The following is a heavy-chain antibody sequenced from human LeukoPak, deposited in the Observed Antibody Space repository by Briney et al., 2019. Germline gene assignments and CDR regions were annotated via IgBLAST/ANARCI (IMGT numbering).Heavy chain of an antibody. D-gene: IGHD3-22*01. Sequence: SVKVSCKASGYTFTSYDINWVRQATGQGLEWMGRIIPIFGTANYAQNFQGRVTITTDESTSTAYMELSSLRSEDTAVYFCASGDSSGYYYDYFDFWGQGTLVTVSS. CDR2: IIPIFGTA. J-gene: IGHJ4*02. CDR1: GYTFTSYD. CDR3: ASGDSSGYYYDYFDF. V-gene: IGHV1-69*05.